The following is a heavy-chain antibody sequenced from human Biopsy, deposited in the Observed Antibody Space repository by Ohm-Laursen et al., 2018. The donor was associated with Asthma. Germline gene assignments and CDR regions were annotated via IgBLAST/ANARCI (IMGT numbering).Heavy chain of an antibody. CDR1: GYTFIGYH. D-gene: IGHD7-27*01. CDR3: ARGQKSPGDRWFDP. CDR2: INPDSGGT. Sequence: SVKVSCKTSGYTFIGYHIHWVRQAPGQGLEWMGRINPDSGGTNYEQKFQGRVTMTSDTSISTAYMELSRLRSDDTALYYCARGQKSPGDRWFDPWGQGTLVTVSS. J-gene: IGHJ5*02. V-gene: IGHV1-2*06.